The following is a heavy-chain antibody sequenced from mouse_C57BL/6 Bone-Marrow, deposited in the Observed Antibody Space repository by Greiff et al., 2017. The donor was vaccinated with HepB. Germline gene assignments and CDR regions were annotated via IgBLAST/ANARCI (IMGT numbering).Heavy chain of an antibody. J-gene: IGHJ2*01. CDR2: IYPGSGST. Sequence: VQLKQPGAELVKPGASVKMSCKASGYTFTSYWITWVKQRPGQGLEWIGDIYPGSGSTNYNEKFKSKATLTVDKSSSTAYMQLSSLTSEDSAVYYCARQLGRYFDYWGQGTTLTVSS. CDR1: GYTFTSYW. CDR3: ARQLGRYFDY. V-gene: IGHV1-55*01. D-gene: IGHD4-1*02.